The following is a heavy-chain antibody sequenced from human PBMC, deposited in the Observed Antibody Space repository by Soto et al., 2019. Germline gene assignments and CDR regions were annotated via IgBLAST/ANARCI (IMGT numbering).Heavy chain of an antibody. D-gene: IGHD3-16*01. V-gene: IGHV3-7*01. CDR2: INQDGSER. CDR1: GFTFSSYW. J-gene: IGHJ4*02. CDR3: ARGTSFHRD. Sequence: PGGSLRLSCGASGFTFSSYWMSWVRQAPGKGLECVANINQDGSERHYVDSVKGRFTISRDNAKNSLYLQMNSLRGEDTAVYFCARGTSFHRDWGQGTQVTVSS.